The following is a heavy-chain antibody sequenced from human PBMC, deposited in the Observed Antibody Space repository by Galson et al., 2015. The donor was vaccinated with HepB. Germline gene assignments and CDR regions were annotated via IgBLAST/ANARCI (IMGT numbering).Heavy chain of an antibody. Sequence: SVKVSCKASGGTFSSYAISWVRQAPGQGLEWMGGIIPIFGTANYAQKFQGRVTITADESTSTAYMELSSLRSEDTAVYYCASSSYCGGDCYSSGWYFDLWGRGTLVTVSS. CDR1: GGTFSSYA. V-gene: IGHV1-69*13. CDR3: ASSSYCGGDCYSSGWYFDL. D-gene: IGHD2-21*02. J-gene: IGHJ2*01. CDR2: IIPIFGTA.